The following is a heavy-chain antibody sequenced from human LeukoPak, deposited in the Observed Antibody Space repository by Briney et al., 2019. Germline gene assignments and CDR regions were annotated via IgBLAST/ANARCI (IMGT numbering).Heavy chain of an antibody. CDR3: AADPAENDYGDY. J-gene: IGHJ4*02. Sequence: ASVKVSCKASGYTFTSYAMHWVRQAPGQRLEWMGWINAGNGNTKYSQKFQGRVTITRDTSASTAYMELSSLRSEDTAVYYCAADPAENDYGDYWGQGTLVTVSS. CDR1: GYTFTSYA. V-gene: IGHV1-3*01. CDR2: INAGNGNT.